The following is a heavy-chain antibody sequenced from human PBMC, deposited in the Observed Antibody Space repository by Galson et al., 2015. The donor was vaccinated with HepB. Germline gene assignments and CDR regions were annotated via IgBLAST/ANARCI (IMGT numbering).Heavy chain of an antibody. J-gene: IGHJ4*02. CDR1: GYTFTRYT. V-gene: IGHV7-4-1*02. Sequence: SVKVSCKASGYTFTRYTMNWVRQAPGQGLEWMGWINTNTGNPTYAQGFTGRFVFSLDTSVSTAYLQISSLRAEDTAVYYCARVYNYGFVGFDYWGQGTLVAVSS. D-gene: IGHD5-18*01. CDR3: ARVYNYGFVGFDY. CDR2: INTNTGNP.